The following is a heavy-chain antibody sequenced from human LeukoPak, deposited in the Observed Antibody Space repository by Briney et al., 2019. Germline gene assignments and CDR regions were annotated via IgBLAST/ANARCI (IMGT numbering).Heavy chain of an antibody. J-gene: IGHJ4*02. CDR2: ISSSSSTT. V-gene: IGHV3-48*01. CDR3: ARRASAYSHPYDY. CDR1: GFSFSDYN. Sequence: GGSLRLSCAASGFSFSDYNMNWVRQAPGKGLEWVAYISSSSSTTHYADSVTGRFSISRDNAKSSLYLQMNSLRVEDTAVYYCARRASAYSHPYDYWGQGTLVTVSS. D-gene: IGHD4/OR15-4a*01.